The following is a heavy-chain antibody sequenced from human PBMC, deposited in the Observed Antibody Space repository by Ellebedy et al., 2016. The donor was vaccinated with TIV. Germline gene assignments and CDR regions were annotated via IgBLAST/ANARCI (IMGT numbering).Heavy chain of an antibody. CDR2: ISYDGSNK. J-gene: IGHJ4*02. Sequence: GESLKISCAASGFTFSSYGIHWVRQAPGKGLEWVAVISYDGSNKYYADSVKGRFTISRDNSKNTLYLQMNSLRAEDTAVYYCARDDYDYWGQGTLVTVSS. V-gene: IGHV3-30*03. CDR1: GFTFSSYG. CDR3: ARDDYDY. D-gene: IGHD3-16*01.